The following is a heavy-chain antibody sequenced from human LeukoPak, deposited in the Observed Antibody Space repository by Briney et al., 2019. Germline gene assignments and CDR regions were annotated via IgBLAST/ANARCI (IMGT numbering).Heavy chain of an antibody. D-gene: IGHD6-13*01. CDR3: ARDRPGGSSLDY. CDR2: IYYTGRT. J-gene: IGHJ4*02. Sequence: SETLSLTCTVSGVSISRDYWSWIRQPPGKGLEWIGYIYYTGRTDYNPSLKSRVTISVDASNNQFSLKLSSVTAADTVVYYCARDRPGGSSLDYWGQGTLVTVSS. V-gene: IGHV4-59*01. CDR1: GVSISRDY.